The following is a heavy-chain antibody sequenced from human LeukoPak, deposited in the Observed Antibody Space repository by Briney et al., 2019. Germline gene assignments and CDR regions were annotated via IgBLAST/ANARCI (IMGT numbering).Heavy chain of an antibody. CDR2: IYPGDSDT. J-gene: IGHJ6*02. D-gene: IGHD3-3*01. CDR3: ARHQRYYDFWSGYSNRYGMDV. V-gene: IGHV5-51*01. Sequence: GESLKISCKGSGYSFTSYWIGWVRQMPGKGLEWMGIIYPGDSDTRYSPSFQGQVTISADKSISTAYLQWSSLKASGTAMYYCARHQRYYDFWSGYSNRYGMDVWGQGTTVTVSS. CDR1: GYSFTSYW.